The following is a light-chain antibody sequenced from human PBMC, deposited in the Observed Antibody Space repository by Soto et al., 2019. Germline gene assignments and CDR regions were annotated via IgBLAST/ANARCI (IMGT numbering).Light chain of an antibody. J-gene: IGLJ1*01. CDR1: SSDVGAYNY. CDR2: DVS. V-gene: IGLV2-11*01. CDR3: CSYTHSTYV. Sequence: QSVLTQPRTVSVSPGRSVIISCTGTSSDVGAYNYVSWYQQHPAKAPNLMIYDVSKRPSGVPDRFSGSKSGNTASLTISGLQAEDECGYYRCSYTHSTYVVGTVTKLTV.